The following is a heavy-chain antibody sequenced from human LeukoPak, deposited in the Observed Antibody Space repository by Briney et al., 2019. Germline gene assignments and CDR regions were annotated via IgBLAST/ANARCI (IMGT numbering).Heavy chain of an antibody. CDR1: GYTFTGYY. CDR2: INPNSGDT. J-gene: IGHJ4*02. Sequence: ASLKVSCKASGYTFTGYYLHWVRQAPGQGLEWMGWINPNSGDTNYAQKFQGRVTMTRDTSISTAYMELSRLRSDDTAVYYCAKRSITAQYYFDYGAREPWSPSPQ. D-gene: IGHD6-6*01. CDR3: AKRSITAQYYFDY. V-gene: IGHV1-2*02.